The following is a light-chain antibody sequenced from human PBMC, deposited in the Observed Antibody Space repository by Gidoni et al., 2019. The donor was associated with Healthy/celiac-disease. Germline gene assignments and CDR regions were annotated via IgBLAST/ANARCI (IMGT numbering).Light chain of an antibody. Sequence: DIQMTQSPSSLSASVGDRVTITCRASQAIGIYVAWYQQKAGKVPKLLIFGASTLQSGVPSRFSGGGSGTDFTLTISGLQPEDVATYYCQTYNSAPQWTFGQGTKVEI. CDR1: QAIGIY. V-gene: IGKV1-27*01. CDR3: QTYNSAPQWT. J-gene: IGKJ1*01. CDR2: GAS.